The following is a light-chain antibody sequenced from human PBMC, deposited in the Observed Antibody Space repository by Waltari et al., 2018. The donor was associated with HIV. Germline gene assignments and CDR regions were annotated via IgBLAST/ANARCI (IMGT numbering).Light chain of an antibody. V-gene: IGLV2-14*01. CDR1: SSDIGIYNY. J-gene: IGLJ2*01. Sequence: QSALTQPASVSGSPGQSITISCTGTSSDIGIYNYVSWYQQHPGKAPKLMIYEVSKRPSGVSNRFSGSKSGNPASLTISGLQAEDEADYYCSSYTSSITVVFGGGTKVTVL. CDR2: EVS. CDR3: SSYTSSITVV.